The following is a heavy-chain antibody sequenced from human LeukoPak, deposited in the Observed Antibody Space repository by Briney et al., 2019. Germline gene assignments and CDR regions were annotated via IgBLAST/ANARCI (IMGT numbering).Heavy chain of an antibody. CDR3: AKRLGGYGEGGLDY. D-gene: IGHD4-17*01. J-gene: IGHJ4*02. CDR2: ITDSGGNT. Sequence: GGSLRLSCAASGFTFSSYDMNWVRQAPGKGLEWVSTITDSGGNTWYADSVKGRFTISRDNSKNTVYLQMSSLRAEDTAVYYCAKRLGGYGEGGLDYWGQGTLVTVSS. CDR1: GFTFSSYD. V-gene: IGHV3-23*01.